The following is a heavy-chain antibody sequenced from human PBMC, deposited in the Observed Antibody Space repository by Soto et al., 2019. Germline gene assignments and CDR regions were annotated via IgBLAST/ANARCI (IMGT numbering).Heavy chain of an antibody. CDR1: RFTFSSYG. V-gene: IGHV3-23*01. D-gene: IGHD5-12*01. CDR2: ISDNGDGT. Sequence: GGSLRLSCAGPRFTFSSYGMNWFRQAPGKGLEWVSSISDNGDGTYYADSAKGRFTSSRDNSKNTLYLQMNSLRAEDTADYYCAKRSGYHEAAYLDYWGQGTLVTVSS. CDR3: AKRSGYHEAAYLDY. J-gene: IGHJ4*02.